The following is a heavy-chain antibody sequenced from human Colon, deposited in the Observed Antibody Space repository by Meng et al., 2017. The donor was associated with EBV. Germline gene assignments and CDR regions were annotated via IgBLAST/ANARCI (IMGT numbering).Heavy chain of an antibody. Sequence: QVQLQQWGAXLFKPXXXLSLTCAXYGGAFCGYYWSWIRQPPGKGLKWIGEINHSGSTNYNPSLKSRVTISVDTSKNQFSLKMRSVTAADTAVYYCARQAPYYFDSSGRFDYWGQGTLVTVSS. CDR3: ARQAPYYFDSSGRFDY. CDR1: GGAFCGYY. D-gene: IGHD3-22*01. J-gene: IGHJ4*02. CDR2: INHSGST. V-gene: IGHV4-34*01.